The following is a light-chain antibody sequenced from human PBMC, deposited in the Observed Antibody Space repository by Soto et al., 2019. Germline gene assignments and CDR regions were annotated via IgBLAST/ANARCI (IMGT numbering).Light chain of an antibody. Sequence: ELVMTQSPATPSVSPGERATLSCRASQSISYNLAWYQQKPGQSPSLLIYPASTRATGIPARFSGSGSGTEFTLTISSLHSEDFAVYYCQQYNNCPRTFGQGTKVDI. CDR3: QQYNNCPRT. CDR2: PAS. CDR1: QSISYN. J-gene: IGKJ1*01. V-gene: IGKV3-15*01.